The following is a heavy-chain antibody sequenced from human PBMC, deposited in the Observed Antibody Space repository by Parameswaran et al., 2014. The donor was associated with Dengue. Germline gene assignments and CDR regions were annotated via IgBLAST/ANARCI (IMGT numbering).Heavy chain of an antibody. J-gene: IGHJ4*02. CDR3: ARQYGGSFKRLDY. V-gene: IGHV4-39*01. Sequence: VRQMPGKGLEWIGSIYYSGTTSYNPSLKSRVSISVDTSKNQFSLGLGSVTAADTAVYYCARQYGGSFKRLDYWGQGSLVTVSS. CDR2: IYYSGTT. D-gene: IGHD2-15*01.